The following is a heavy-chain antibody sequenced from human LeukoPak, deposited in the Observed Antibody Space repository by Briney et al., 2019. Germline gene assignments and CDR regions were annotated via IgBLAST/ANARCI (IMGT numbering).Heavy chain of an antibody. V-gene: IGHV1-3*02. CDR3: ARPVVPAAMSWFDP. CDR2: SSAGNADT. D-gene: IGHD2-2*01. Sequence: ASVKVSCKASGYTFMDYALHWLRQAPGQRPEWMGWSSAGNADTKYSQEFQGRLTITRDTSASTAYMEVSTLRSDDTAVYYCARPVVPAAMSWFDPWGQGTLVTVSS. J-gene: IGHJ5*02. CDR1: GYTFMDYA.